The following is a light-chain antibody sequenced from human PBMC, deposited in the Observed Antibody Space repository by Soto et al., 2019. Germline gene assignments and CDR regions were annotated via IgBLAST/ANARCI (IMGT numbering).Light chain of an antibody. CDR2: DVS. CDR1: SSDVGGYNY. Sequence: QSVLTQPASVSGSPGQSITISCTGTSSDVGGYNYVSWYQQHPGKAPKLMIYDVSNRPSGVSSRFSGSKSGNTASLTISGLQAEDEADYYCSSYTITSTVVFGGGTKVTVL. J-gene: IGLJ2*01. V-gene: IGLV2-14*01. CDR3: SSYTITSTVV.